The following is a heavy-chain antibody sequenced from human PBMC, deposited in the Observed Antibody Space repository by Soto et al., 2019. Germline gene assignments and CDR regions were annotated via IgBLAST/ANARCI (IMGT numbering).Heavy chain of an antibody. CDR2: TRNKAKRYTT. CDR3: VRAFYAAGSYFLDY. J-gene: IGHJ4*02. V-gene: IGHV3-72*01. CDR1: GLTFSDHY. D-gene: IGHD3-10*01. Sequence: EVQLVESGGGLVQPGGSLRLSCAASGLTFSDHYMDWVRQAPGKGLAWVGRTRNKAKRYTTEYAAFVIGRCTISSDDSKHSIYLQLTSLKSEVTVVYFCVRAFYAAGSYFLDYWGQGTLVIVSS.